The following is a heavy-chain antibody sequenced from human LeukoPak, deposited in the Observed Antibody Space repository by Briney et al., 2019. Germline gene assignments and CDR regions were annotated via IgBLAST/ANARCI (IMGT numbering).Heavy chain of an antibody. CDR3: ARPADIVGATFFDY. J-gene: IGHJ4*02. Sequence: GESLKISCKGSGYNFTSYWLGWVRQMPGKGLEWMGIIYPGDSDTRYSPSFQGQVTISADKSISTAYLQWSSLKASDTAMYYCARPADIVGATFFDYWGQGTLVTVSS. V-gene: IGHV5-51*01. CDR2: IYPGDSDT. CDR1: GYNFTSYW. D-gene: IGHD1-26*01.